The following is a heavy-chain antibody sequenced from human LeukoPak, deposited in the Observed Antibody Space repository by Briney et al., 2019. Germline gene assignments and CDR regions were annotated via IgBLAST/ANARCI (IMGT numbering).Heavy chain of an antibody. CDR2: IYYSGST. J-gene: IGHJ6*03. Sequence: SETLSLTCTVSGGSISSSSYYWGWIRQPPGKGLEWIGSIYYSGSTYYNPSLKSRVTISVDTSKNQFFLKLSSVTAADTAVYYCARDGALTGTTFYYYYYMDVWGKGTTVTVSS. CDR3: ARDGALTGTTFYYYYYMDV. D-gene: IGHD1-20*01. CDR1: GGSISSSSYY. V-gene: IGHV4-39*07.